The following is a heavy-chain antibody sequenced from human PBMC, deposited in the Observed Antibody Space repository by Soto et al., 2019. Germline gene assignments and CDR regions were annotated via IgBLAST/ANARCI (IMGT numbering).Heavy chain of an antibody. V-gene: IGHV1-69*12. Sequence: QVQLVQSGAEMKEPGSSVKVSCKTSGGTFSSSAISWLRQAPGQGLEWMGGIISLFRTPDYAQKFQGRVTIAADESTSTAYMELSRLRSEDTAVYYCARDNDRLQLGGNYYYILDVWGQGTKITVSS. CDR2: IISLFRTP. CDR3: ARDNDRLQLGGNYYYILDV. CDR1: GGTFSSSA. D-gene: IGHD4-4*01. J-gene: IGHJ6*02.